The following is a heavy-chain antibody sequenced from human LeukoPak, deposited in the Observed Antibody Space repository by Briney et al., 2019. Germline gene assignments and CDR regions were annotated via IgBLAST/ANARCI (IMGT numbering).Heavy chain of an antibody. Sequence: SETLSLTCTVSGGSISSYYWSWIRQPPGKGLEWIGYIYYSGSTYYNPSLKSRVTISVDTSKNQFSLKLSSVTAADTAVYYCAREESSGWTFDYWGQGTLVTVSS. J-gene: IGHJ4*02. CDR2: IYYSGST. D-gene: IGHD6-19*01. V-gene: IGHV4-59*12. CDR3: AREESSGWTFDY. CDR1: GGSISSYY.